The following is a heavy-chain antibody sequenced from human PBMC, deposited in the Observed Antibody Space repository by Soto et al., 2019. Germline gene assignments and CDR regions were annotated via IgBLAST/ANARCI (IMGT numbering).Heavy chain of an antibody. J-gene: IGHJ4*02. CDR3: ARGSGYYYWDDY. CDR1: GYTFTSYA. Sequence: QVQLVQSGAEEKKPGASVKVSCKASGYTFTSYAMHWVRQAPGQRLEWMGWINAGNGNTKYSQKFQGRVTITRDTSASAAQMEWSTLRSEDTAVYYCARGSGYYYWDDYWGQGTLVTVSS. V-gene: IGHV1-3*05. D-gene: IGHD3-22*01. CDR2: INAGNGNT.